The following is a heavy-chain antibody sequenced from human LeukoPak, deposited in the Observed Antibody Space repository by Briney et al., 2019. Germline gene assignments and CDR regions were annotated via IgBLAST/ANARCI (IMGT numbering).Heavy chain of an antibody. V-gene: IGHV3-30*02. D-gene: IGHD2-2*01. CDR3: AKDRHASSYYFDY. CDR1: GFTFSNYG. CDR2: IRYDGSNK. J-gene: IGHJ4*02. Sequence: GGSLRLSCAASGFTFSNYGMHWVRQAPGKGLEWVALIRYDGSNKYYADSVKGRFTISRDNSKNTLYLQMNSLRAEDTAVYYCAKDRHASSYYFDYWGQGTLVTVSS.